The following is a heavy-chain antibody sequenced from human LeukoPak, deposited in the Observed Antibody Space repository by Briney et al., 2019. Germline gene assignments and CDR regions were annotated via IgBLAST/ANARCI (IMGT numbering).Heavy chain of an antibody. CDR2: INHSGST. V-gene: IGHV4-34*01. J-gene: IGHJ6*04. CDR1: GGSFSGYY. Sequence: SETLSLTCAVYGGSFSGYYWSWIRQPPGKGLEWIGEINHSGSTNYNPSLKSRVTISVDTSKNQFSLKLSSVTAADTAVYYCARGPYCSGGSCYPMDVWGKGTTVTISS. D-gene: IGHD2-15*01. CDR3: ARGPYCSGGSCYPMDV.